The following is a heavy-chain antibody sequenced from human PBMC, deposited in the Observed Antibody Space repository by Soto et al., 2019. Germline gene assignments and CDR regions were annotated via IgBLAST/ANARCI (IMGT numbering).Heavy chain of an antibody. CDR2: INPNSGGT. J-gene: IGHJ6*02. D-gene: IGHD6-19*01. CDR1: GYTFTGYY. CDR3: ARADNAVDGWVFYYYYGLYV. Sequence: QVQLVQSGAEVKKPGASVKVSCKASGYTFTGYYMHWVRQSPGQGLEGMGWINPNSGGTNYAQTFQGWVTMTRDTSISTAYMELNRLRSDDTAVYYCARADNAVDGWVFYYYYGLYVWGPGTTVHVSS. V-gene: IGHV1-2*04.